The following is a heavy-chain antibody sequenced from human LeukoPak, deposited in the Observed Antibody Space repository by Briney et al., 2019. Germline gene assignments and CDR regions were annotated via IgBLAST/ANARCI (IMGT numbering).Heavy chain of an antibody. CDR3: AASGSXXWEGYFHD. V-gene: IGHV4-59*01. Sequence: PSETLSLTCTVSRASMSNFFWSWIRQSPGKGLEWIGHIHHSGTTKYNPSLTSRTSLSMDMSKNQVSLILTSVTAADTAMYYCAASGSXXWEGYFHDWGQGTLVSVSS. CDR2: IHHSGTT. CDR1: RASMSNFF. J-gene: IGHJ1*01. D-gene: IGHD6-13*01.